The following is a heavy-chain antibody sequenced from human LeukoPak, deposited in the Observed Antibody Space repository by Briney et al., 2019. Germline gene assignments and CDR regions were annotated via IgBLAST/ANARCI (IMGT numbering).Heavy chain of an antibody. CDR2: INHSGST. CDR3: AISSYSSSWYAGY. Sequence: PSETLSLTCSVSGGSIRSYYWSWIRQPPGKGLEWIGEINHSGSTNYNPSLKSRVTISVDTSKNQFSLKLSSVTAADTAVYYCAISSYSSSWYAGYWGQGTLVTVSS. D-gene: IGHD6-13*01. CDR1: GGSIRSYY. V-gene: IGHV4-34*01. J-gene: IGHJ4*02.